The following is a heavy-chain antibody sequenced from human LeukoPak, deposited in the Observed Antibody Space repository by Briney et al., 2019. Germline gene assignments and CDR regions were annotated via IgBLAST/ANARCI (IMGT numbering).Heavy chain of an antibody. D-gene: IGHD4-23*01. CDR1: GGSISSSNR. J-gene: IGHJ4*02. CDR2: SERGDTT. V-gene: IGHV3-53*01. CDR3: ARRAGGYSHPYDY. Sequence: PSGTLSLTCAVSGGSISSSNRWSWVRQVPGKGLEWVSSVSERGDTTYYADSVKGRFTISRDNSKDTLYLQMNSLRAEDTAVYYCARRAGGYSHPYDYWGQGTLVTVSS.